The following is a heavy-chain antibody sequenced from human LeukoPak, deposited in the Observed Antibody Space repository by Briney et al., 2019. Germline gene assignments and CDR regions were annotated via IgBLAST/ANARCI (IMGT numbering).Heavy chain of an antibody. CDR2: INAGNGNT. D-gene: IGHD6-13*01. V-gene: IGHV1-3*01. CDR1: GYTFTSYA. CDR3: ARDQQQLTPFDY. J-gene: IGHJ4*02. Sequence: ASVKVSCKASGYTFTSYAMHWVRQAPRQRLEWMGWINAGNGNTKYSQKFQGRVTITRDTSASTAYMELSSLRSEDTAVYYCARDQQQLTPFDYWGQGTLVTVSS.